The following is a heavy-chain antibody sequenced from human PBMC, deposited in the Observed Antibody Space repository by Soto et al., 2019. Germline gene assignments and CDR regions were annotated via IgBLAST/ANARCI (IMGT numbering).Heavy chain of an antibody. CDR3: ARRLFGSGWTLDS. CDR2: VYHTGST. V-gene: IGHV4-59*01. D-gene: IGHD6-19*01. Sequence: SETLSLTCDVSGASITTYYWSWIRQAPGKGLEWIGNVYHTGSTDYNSSLKSRVTISVDTSKNQFSLNMNSVTAADTAVYYCARRLFGSGWTLDSWGQGALVTVSS. CDR1: GASITTYY. J-gene: IGHJ4*02.